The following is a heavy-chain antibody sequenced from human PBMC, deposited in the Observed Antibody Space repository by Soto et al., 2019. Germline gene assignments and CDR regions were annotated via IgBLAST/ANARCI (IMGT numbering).Heavy chain of an antibody. Sequence: GGSLRLSCAASGFTFSSYAMSWVRQAPGKGLEWVSAISGRGGSTYYADSVKGRFTISRDNSKNTLYLQMNSLRAEDTAVYDCANLSLSLGYCRSTSCFGPSYFDYWGQGTLVNVSS. CDR1: GFTFSSYA. CDR2: ISGRGGST. D-gene: IGHD2-2*01. CDR3: ANLSLSLGYCRSTSCFGPSYFDY. V-gene: IGHV3-23*01. J-gene: IGHJ4*02.